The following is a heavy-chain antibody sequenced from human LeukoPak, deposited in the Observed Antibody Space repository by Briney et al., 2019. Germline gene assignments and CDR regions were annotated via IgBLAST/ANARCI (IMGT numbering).Heavy chain of an antibody. V-gene: IGHV1-18*01. CDR2: ISTYNGNT. J-gene: IGHJ5*02. CDR3: ATRPGPYLRFLEWSIDGP. Sequence: GASVKVSCKASGYTFTSYGINWVRQAPGQGLEWMGWISTYNGNTNYAQKLQGRVTITADESTSTAYMELSSLRSEDTAVYYCATRPGPYLRFLEWSIDGPWGQGTLVTVSS. D-gene: IGHD3-3*01. CDR1: GYTFTSYG.